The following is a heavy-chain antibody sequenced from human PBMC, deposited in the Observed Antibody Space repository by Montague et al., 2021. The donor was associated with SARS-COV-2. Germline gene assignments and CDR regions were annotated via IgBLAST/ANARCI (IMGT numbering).Heavy chain of an antibody. D-gene: IGHD3-3*01. V-gene: IGHV4-31*03. Sequence: TLSLTCTVSGGSISSGGYYWSWIRQHPGKGLEWIGYIYYSRSTYYNPSLKSRVTISVDTSKNQFSLKLSSVTAADTAVYYCARAPTIFGVVISAFDIWGQGTVVTVSS. CDR1: GGSISSGGYY. J-gene: IGHJ3*02. CDR3: ARAPTIFGVVISAFDI. CDR2: IYYSRST.